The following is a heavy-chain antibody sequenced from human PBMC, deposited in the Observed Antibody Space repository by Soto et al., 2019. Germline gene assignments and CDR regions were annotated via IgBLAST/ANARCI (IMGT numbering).Heavy chain of an antibody. D-gene: IGHD6-13*01. CDR1: GFTVSSNY. J-gene: IGHJ6*02. CDR3: AKVEQQQLYSHGMDV. V-gene: IGHV3-53*02. CDR2: IYSGGST. Sequence: EVQLVETGGGLIQPGGSLRLSCAASGFTVSSNYMSWVRQAPGKGLEWVSVIYSGGSTYYADSVKGRFTISRDNSKNTLYLQMNSLRAEDTAVYYCAKVEQQQLYSHGMDVWGQGTTVTVSS.